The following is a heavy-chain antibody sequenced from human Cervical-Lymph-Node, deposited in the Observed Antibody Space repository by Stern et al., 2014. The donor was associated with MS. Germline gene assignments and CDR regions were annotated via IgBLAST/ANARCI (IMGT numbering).Heavy chain of an antibody. CDR1: GFTFSSYS. J-gene: IGHJ4*02. Sequence: EVQLVESGGGLVKPGGSLRLSCAASGFTFSSYSMNWVRQATGKGLEWVSSISSSSSYIYYTDSVKGRFTISRDNAKNSLYLQMNSLRAEDTAVYYCARDAPKITMMDYWGQGTLVTVSS. D-gene: IGHD3-22*01. CDR3: ARDAPKITMMDY. CDR2: ISSSSSYI. V-gene: IGHV3-21*01.